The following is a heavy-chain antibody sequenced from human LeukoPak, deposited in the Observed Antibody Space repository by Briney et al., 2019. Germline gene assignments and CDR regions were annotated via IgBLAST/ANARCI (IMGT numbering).Heavy chain of an antibody. Sequence: SETLSLTCAVSGGSVSSTNFWSWVRQTPGKGLECIAEIHHTGYTNYNPSLKSRVTISLDTSKNQISLNLSSVTAADTAVYYCARDGHYDILTGYFQDWGQGTLVTVSS. CDR1: GGSVSSTNF. V-gene: IGHV4-4*02. J-gene: IGHJ1*01. CDR2: IHHTGYT. CDR3: ARDGHYDILTGYFQD. D-gene: IGHD3-9*01.